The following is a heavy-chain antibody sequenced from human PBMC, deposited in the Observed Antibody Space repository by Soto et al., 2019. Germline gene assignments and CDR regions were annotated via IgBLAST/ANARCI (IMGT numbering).Heavy chain of an antibody. CDR2: MNPYSGNT. CDR3: ARGIKYGAYSRWFDP. V-gene: IGHV1-8*02. CDR1: GYTFASYA. D-gene: IGHD4-17*01. Sequence: ASVKVSCKASGYTFASYAINWVRQAPGQGLEYLGWMNPYSGNTAYVQKFQGRLTMTTDTSITTAYLDLSSLRSKDTAVYFCARGIKYGAYSRWFDPWGQGTLVTVSS. J-gene: IGHJ5*02.